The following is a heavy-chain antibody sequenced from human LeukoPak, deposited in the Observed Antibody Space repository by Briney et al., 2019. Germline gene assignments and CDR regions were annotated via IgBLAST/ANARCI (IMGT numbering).Heavy chain of an antibody. J-gene: IGHJ6*03. CDR1: GFTFSSYG. Sequence: PGGPLRLSCAASGFTFSSYGMSWVRQAPGKGLEWVSAISGSGGSTYYADSVKGRFTISRDDAKKSLYLQINSLRAEDTAVYYCSRYADVNYNIGVWGTGTTVTVSS. CDR3: SRYADVNYNIGV. V-gene: IGHV3-23*01. CDR2: ISGSGGST. D-gene: IGHD2-8*01.